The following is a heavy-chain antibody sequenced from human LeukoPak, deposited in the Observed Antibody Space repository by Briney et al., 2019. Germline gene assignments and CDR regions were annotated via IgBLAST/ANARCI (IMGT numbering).Heavy chain of an antibody. V-gene: IGHV4-31*03. J-gene: IGHJ4*02. CDR3: ARGRDGYNWASDY. CDR1: GGSISSGCYY. D-gene: IGHD5-24*01. CDR2: IYYSGST. Sequence: PSETLSLTCTVSGGSISSGCYYWSWIRQHPGKGLEWIGYIYYSGSTYYNPSIKSRVTISVDTSKNQFSLKLSSVTAADTAVYYCARGRDGYNWASDYWGQGTLVTVSS.